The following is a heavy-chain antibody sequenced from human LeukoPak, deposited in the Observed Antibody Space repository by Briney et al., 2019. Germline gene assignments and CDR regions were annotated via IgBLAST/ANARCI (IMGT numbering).Heavy chain of an antibody. CDR3: ARAPTNSSGWYRAKYYFVY. V-gene: IGHV3-30*04. CDR2: ISYDGSNK. D-gene: IGHD6-19*01. J-gene: IGHJ4*02. Sequence: GRSLRLSCAASGFTFSSYAMHWVRQAPGKGLEWVAVISYDGSNKYYADSVKGRFTISRDNSKNTLYLQMNSLRAEDTAVYYCARAPTNSSGWYRAKYYFVYWGQGTLVTVSS. CDR1: GFTFSSYA.